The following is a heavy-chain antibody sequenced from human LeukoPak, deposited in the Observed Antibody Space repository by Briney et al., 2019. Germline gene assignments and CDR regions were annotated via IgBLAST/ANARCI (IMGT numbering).Heavy chain of an antibody. CDR3: ARTTEGYCRSRSCYSYYYYMDV. CDR1: GGSLSSGTYY. D-gene: IGHD2-15*01. V-gene: IGHV4-61*02. Sequence: PSETLSLTCTVSGGSLSSGTYYWSWIRQPAGKGLEWIGRIHTSGSTNYNPSLKSRGTISVDTSKNQFSLKLRSVTAADTAVYYCARTTEGYCRSRSCYSYYYYMDVWGKGTTVTVSS. CDR2: IHTSGST. J-gene: IGHJ6*03.